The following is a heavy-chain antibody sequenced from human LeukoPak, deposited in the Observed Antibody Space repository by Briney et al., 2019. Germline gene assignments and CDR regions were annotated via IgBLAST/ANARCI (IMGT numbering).Heavy chain of an antibody. Sequence: SETLSLTCPVYGGSFSGYYWSWIRQPPGKGLEWIGEINHSGSTNYNPSLKSRVTISVDTSKNQFSLKLSSVTAADTAVYYCATRASLSLYYYGSGSYPADYYFDYWGQGTLVTVSS. CDR3: ATRASLSLYYYGSGSYPADYYFDY. D-gene: IGHD3-10*01. V-gene: IGHV4-34*01. CDR1: GGSFSGYY. J-gene: IGHJ4*02. CDR2: INHSGST.